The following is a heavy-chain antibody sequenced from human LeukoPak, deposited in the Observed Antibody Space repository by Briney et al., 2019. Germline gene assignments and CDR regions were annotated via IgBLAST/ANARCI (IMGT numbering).Heavy chain of an antibody. V-gene: IGHV4-34*01. J-gene: IGHJ4*02. D-gene: IGHD3-10*01. CDR3: ARALMVRGVITLYYFDY. Sequence: SETLSLTCAVYGGSFSGYYWSWIRQPPGKGLEWIGEINHSGSTNYNPSLKSRVTISVDTSKNQFSLKLSSVTAADTAVYYCARALMVRGVITLYYFDYWGQGTLVTVSS. CDR2: INHSGST. CDR1: GGSFSGYY.